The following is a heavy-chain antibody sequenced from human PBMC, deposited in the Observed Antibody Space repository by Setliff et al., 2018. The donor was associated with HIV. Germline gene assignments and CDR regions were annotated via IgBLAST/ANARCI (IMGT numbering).Heavy chain of an antibody. D-gene: IGHD1-26*01. CDR3: ARGVSSGTYYFSQFNWFDP. CDR2: IHPSGGST. V-gene: IGHV1-46*01. CDR1: GYTFTNYY. J-gene: IGHJ5*02. Sequence: ASVMVSCKASGYTFTNYYIHWVRQAPGQGLEWMGIIHPSGGSTNYAQNFQGRVSMTRDTSTTTVYMELSSLRFEDTAVYYCARGVSSGTYYFSQFNWFDPWGQGTLVTVSS.